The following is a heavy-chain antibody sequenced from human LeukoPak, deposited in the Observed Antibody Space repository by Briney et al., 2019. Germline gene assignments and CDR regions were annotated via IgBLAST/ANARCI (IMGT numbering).Heavy chain of an antibody. CDR1: GYTVTGYY. Sequence: GASVKVSCKASGYTVTGYYMHWVRQAPGQGLEWMGRINPNSGGTNYAQKFQGRVTMTRDTSISTAYMELSRLRSDDTAVYYCARDQRPITKYYVSSGYHDYWGQRTLVTVSS. CDR3: ARDQRPITKYYVSSGYHDY. D-gene: IGHD3-22*01. V-gene: IGHV1-2*06. J-gene: IGHJ4*02. CDR2: INPNSGGT.